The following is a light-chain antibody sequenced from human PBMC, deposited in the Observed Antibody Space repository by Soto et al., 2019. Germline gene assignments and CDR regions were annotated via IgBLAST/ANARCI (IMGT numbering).Light chain of an antibody. J-gene: IGKJ1*01. CDR3: QQYGSSPPT. CDR1: QSISRY. Sequence: IVLTQSPGTLSLSPGERTTLSCRASQSISRYLAWYQQKPGQGPRLLIYGASSRATGTPDRFSGSGSGTDFTLTINRLEPEDFAPYYCQQYGSSPPTFGQGTTGDIK. CDR2: GAS. V-gene: IGKV3-20*01.